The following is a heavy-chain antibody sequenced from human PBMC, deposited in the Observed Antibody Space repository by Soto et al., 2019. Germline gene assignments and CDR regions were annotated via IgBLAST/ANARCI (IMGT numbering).Heavy chain of an antibody. CDR1: GYTFTSYA. CDR3: ARDRWIQLWHEALFDY. J-gene: IGHJ4*02. CDR2: INAGNGNT. V-gene: IGHV1-3*01. Sequence: GASVKVSCKASGYTFTSYAMHWVRQAPGQRLEWMGWINAGNGNTKYSQKFQGRVTITRDTSASTAYMELSSLRSEDTAVYYCARDRWIQLWHEALFDYWGQGTLVTVSS. D-gene: IGHD5-18*01.